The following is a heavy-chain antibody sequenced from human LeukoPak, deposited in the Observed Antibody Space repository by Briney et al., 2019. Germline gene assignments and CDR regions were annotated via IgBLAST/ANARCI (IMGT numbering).Heavy chain of an antibody. CDR3: AHRLYDSSDFDY. V-gene: IGHV2-5*01. J-gene: IGHJ4*02. CDR1: GFSLSTRGVG. CDR2: IYWNDNN. D-gene: IGHD3-22*01. Sequence: SGPTLVNPTQTLTLTCTFSGFSLSTRGVGVGWIRQPPGKALEWLALIYWNDNNRYSPSLESRLTITKDTSKNQVVLTMTNMDPVDTATYYCAHRLYDSSDFDYWGQGTLVTVSS.